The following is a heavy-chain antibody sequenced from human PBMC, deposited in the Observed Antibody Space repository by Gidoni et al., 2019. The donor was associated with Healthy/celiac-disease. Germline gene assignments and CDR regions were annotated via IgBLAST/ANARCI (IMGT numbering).Heavy chain of an antibody. CDR3: ARGVLKRKDDAFDI. V-gene: IGHV3-72*01. J-gene: IGHJ3*02. CDR1: GFTFSDQY. CDR2: TRNKANSYTT. Sequence: EVQLVESGGGLVQPGGSLRLSCAASGFTFSDQYMDWVRQAPGKGLEWVGRTRNKANSYTTAYAASVKGSFTISRDDSKNSLYLQMNSLKTEDTAVYYCARGVLKRKDDAFDIWGQGTMVTVSS.